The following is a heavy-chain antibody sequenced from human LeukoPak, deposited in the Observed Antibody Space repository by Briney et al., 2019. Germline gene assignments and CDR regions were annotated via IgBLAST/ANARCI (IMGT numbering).Heavy chain of an antibody. CDR2: FDPEDGET. J-gene: IGHJ4*02. D-gene: IGHD1-26*01. V-gene: IGHV1-24*01. Sequence: ASVKVSCKVSGYTLTELPMHWVRQAPGKGLEWMGGFDPEDGETIYAQKFQGRVAMTEDTSTDTAYMELSSLRSEDTAVYYCAPSTIVGATLGFYWGQGTLVTVSS. CDR3: APSTIVGATLGFY. CDR1: GYTLTELP.